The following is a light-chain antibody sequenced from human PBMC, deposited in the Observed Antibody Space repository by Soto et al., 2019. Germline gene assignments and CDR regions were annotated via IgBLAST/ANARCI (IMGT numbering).Light chain of an antibody. CDR3: QQYNSYPWT. Sequence: DIQMTQSPSSVSASVGDRVTITCRASQSISSYLNWYQQKPGKAPKLLIYAASSLQSGVPSRFSGSGSGTEFTLTISSLQPDDFATYYCQQYNSYPWTFGQGTKVDI. V-gene: IGKV1-39*01. J-gene: IGKJ1*01. CDR1: QSISSY. CDR2: AAS.